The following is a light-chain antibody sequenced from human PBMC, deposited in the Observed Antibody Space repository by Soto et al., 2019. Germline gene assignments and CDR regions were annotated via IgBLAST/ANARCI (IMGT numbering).Light chain of an antibody. Sequence: QSVLTQPPSVSAAPGQKVTISCSGSRSNIGNNYVSWYQQLPGTAPKLVIYDNNKRPSGIPDRFSGSKSGTSATLGITGLQTGDEADYYCGTWDGSLSAVVFGGGTKLTVL. CDR2: DNN. V-gene: IGLV1-51*01. CDR3: GTWDGSLSAVV. J-gene: IGLJ2*01. CDR1: RSNIGNNY.